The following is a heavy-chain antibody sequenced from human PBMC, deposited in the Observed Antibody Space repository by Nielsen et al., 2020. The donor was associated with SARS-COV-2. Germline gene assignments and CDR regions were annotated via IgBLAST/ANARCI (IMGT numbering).Heavy chain of an antibody. Sequence: GESLKISCAASGFTFSSYAMSWVRQAPGKGLEWVSVIYSGGSTYYADSVKGRFTISRDNSKNTLYLQMNSLRAEDTAVYYCAREDYYYYYMDVWGKGTTVTVSS. CDR3: AREDYYYYYMDV. CDR1: GFTFSSYA. CDR2: IYSGGST. J-gene: IGHJ6*03. V-gene: IGHV3-53*01.